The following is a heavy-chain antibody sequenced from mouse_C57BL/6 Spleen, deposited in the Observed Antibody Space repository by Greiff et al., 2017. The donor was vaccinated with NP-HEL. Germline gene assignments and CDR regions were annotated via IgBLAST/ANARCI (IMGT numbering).Heavy chain of an antibody. D-gene: IGHD2-3*01. Sequence: QVQLQQPGAELVRPGTSVKLSCKASGYTFTSYWMHWVKQRPGQGLEWIGVIDPSDSYTNYNQKFKGKATLTVDTSSSTAYMQLSSLTSEDSAVYYCASDGYYYFDYWGQGTTLTVSS. J-gene: IGHJ2*01. CDR1: GYTFTSYW. V-gene: IGHV1-59*01. CDR3: ASDGYYYFDY. CDR2: IDPSDSYT.